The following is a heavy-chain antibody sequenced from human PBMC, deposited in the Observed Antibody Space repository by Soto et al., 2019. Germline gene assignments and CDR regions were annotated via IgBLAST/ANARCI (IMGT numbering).Heavy chain of an antibody. V-gene: IGHV6-1*01. J-gene: IGHJ4*02. CDR1: GDSVSSNSAA. CDR3: ATWRYDY. CDR2: TYYRSKWYN. Sequence: SQTLSLTCAISGDSVSSNSAAWNWIRHSPSRGLEWLGRTYYRSKWYNDYAVALRGRITINQDTTKNQFSLQQNSATPEDTAVYYCATWRYDYWGQGTLVTVSS.